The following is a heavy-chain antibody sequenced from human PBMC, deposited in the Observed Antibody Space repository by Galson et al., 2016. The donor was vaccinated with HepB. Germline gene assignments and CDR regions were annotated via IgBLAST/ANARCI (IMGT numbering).Heavy chain of an antibody. V-gene: IGHV3-53*01. CDR3: ATMGAALIRSGSVSFDI. CDR2: IYSGDNS. CDR1: GFSVTGSY. D-gene: IGHD1-26*01. J-gene: IGHJ3*02. Sequence: SLRLSCAASGFSVTGSYMTWVRQAPGKGLDWVSVIYSGDNSYYADSVKGRFTISRDHSKKTLFLEMNSLRAEDTAVYYCATMGAALIRSGSVSFDIWGQGTLVSVSA.